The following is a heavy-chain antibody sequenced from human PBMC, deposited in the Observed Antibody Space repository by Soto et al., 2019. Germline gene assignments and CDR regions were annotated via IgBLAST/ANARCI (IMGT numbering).Heavy chain of an antibody. V-gene: IGHV3-74*01. CDR3: TRGPRPISTGTGAY. CDR2: IYNDGTYS. CDR1: GFVFKMYW. Sequence: GGSLRLSCAASGFVFKMYWMHWVRQSPGKGLVWISRIYNDGTYSDYADSVRGRFTISRDNVNDTLYLQMNNLRAEDSGLYYCTRGPRPISTGTGAYWGQGTQVTVSS. D-gene: IGHD3-10*01. J-gene: IGHJ4*02.